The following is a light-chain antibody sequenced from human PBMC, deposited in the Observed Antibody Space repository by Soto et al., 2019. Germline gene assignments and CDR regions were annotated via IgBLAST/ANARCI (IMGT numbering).Light chain of an antibody. CDR3: SSSTSSTTTV. CDR2: EVS. Sequence: QSALTQPASVSGSPGQSITISCTGTSSDVGSYNFVSWYQQHPGKAPKLLISEVSNRPSGVSNRFSGSKSDNTASLTISRLQAEDEADYYCSSSTSSTTTVFGTGTKLTVL. J-gene: IGLJ1*01. CDR1: SSDVGSYNF. V-gene: IGLV2-14*01.